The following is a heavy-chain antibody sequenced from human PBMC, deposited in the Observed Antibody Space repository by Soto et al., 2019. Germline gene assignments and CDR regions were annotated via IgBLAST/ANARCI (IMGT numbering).Heavy chain of an antibody. V-gene: IGHV3-23*01. D-gene: IGHD3-16*01. CDR1: GFTFSSYA. CDR3: AIVVRGEYIFDY. Sequence: EVQLLESGGGLVQPGGSLRLSCAASGFTFSSYAMSWVRQAPGKGLEWVSAISGSGGSTYYADSVKGRFTISRDNSKNTLYLQMNSLRAEDTAVYYCAIVVRGEYIFDYWGQGTLVTVSS. J-gene: IGHJ4*02. CDR2: ISGSGGST.